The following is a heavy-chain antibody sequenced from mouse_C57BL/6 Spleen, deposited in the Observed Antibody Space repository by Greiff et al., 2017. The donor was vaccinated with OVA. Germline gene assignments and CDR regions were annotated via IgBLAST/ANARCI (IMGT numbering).Heavy chain of an antibody. CDR1: GYTFTSYW. Sequence: QVQLQQPGAELVKPGASVKLSCKASGYTFTSYWMQWVKQRPGQGLEWIGEIDPSDSYTNYNQKFKGKATLTVDTSSSTAYMQLSSLTSEDSAVYYFARMMITTVVATDYWGQGTTLTVSS. V-gene: IGHV1-50*01. CDR2: IDPSDSYT. CDR3: ARMMITTVVATDY. J-gene: IGHJ2*01. D-gene: IGHD1-1*01.